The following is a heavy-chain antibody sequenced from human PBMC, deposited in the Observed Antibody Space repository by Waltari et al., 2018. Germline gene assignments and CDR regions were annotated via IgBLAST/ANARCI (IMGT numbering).Heavy chain of an antibody. CDR3: ARDRGPIILNWKTAFDI. CDR1: GYSISSGYY. D-gene: IGHD1-1*01. V-gene: IGHV4-38-2*02. CDR2: IYHSGST. J-gene: IGHJ3*02. Sequence: QVQLQESGPGLVKPSETLSLTCTVSGYSISSGYYWGWIRQPPGKGLEWIGSIYHSGSTYYNPSLKSRVTISVDTSKNQFSLKLSSVTAADTAVYYCARDRGPIILNWKTAFDIWGQGTMVTVSS.